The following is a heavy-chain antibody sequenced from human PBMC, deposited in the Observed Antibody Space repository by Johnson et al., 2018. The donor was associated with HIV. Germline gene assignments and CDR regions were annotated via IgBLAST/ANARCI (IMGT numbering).Heavy chain of an antibody. D-gene: IGHD2-21*01. CDR1: GFTFSDAW. Sequence: VQLVESGGGLVKPGGSLRVSCAASGFTFSDAWMSWVRQAPGKGLEWVADIKQDGSEKYYLDPVKGRFTISRDNARKSLYLQMNNLRAEDTAVYYCVRDDGSDFEAFDIWGLGTMVTVSS. CDR2: IKQDGSEK. V-gene: IGHV3-7*05. J-gene: IGHJ3*02. CDR3: VRDDGSDFEAFDI.